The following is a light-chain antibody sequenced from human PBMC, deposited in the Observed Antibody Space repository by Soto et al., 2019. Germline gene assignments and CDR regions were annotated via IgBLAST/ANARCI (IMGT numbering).Light chain of an antibody. CDR1: SSDIGHYDY. Sequence: QSALTQPASVSGSPGQSITISCTGTSSDIGHYDYVSWYQQHPGKAPKLMIYHVTYRPSGVSNRYSGSKSGNSASLTISALQADDGADYYCCSLTTSHAYVFGSGTKVTVL. J-gene: IGLJ1*01. CDR2: HVT. CDR3: CSLTTSHAYV. V-gene: IGLV2-14*03.